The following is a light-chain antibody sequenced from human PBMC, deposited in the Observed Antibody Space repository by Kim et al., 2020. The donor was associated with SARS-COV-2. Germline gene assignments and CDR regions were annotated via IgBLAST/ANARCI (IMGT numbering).Light chain of an antibody. CDR1: SLRTSY. CDR3: NSRDTSDNQWV. Sequence: SSELTQDPAVSVAWGQTVTINCQGDSLRTSYASWYQLKPRQAPLLVLFGQIHRPSGIPARFCGSNSGNRSSLTITGAQAEDEADYYCNSRDTSDNQWVFGGGTKVTVL. J-gene: IGLJ3*02. V-gene: IGLV3-19*01. CDR2: GQI.